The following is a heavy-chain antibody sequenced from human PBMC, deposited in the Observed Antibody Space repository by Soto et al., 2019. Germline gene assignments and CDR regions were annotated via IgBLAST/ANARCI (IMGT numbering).Heavy chain of an antibody. CDR2: MINDGSNE. V-gene: IGHV3-30*18. J-gene: IGHJ4*02. CDR1: GFSFSTYG. CDR3: AKYWGGGWHYFDS. D-gene: IGHD7-27*01. Sequence: QVQLVESGGGVVQPGGSLRLSCAASGFSFSTYGLHWVRQAPGKGLEWVAGMINDGSNEYYPDSVKGRFTISRDNSKNTLYLQMISLRPEDTAMYYCAKYWGGGWHYFDSWCQGTVVTVSS.